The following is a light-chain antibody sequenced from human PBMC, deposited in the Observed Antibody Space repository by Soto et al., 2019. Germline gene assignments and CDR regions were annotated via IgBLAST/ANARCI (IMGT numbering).Light chain of an antibody. CDR2: GVS. CDR3: QHYGATPYT. J-gene: IGKJ2*01. CDR1: QRISSDN. Sequence: VLTQSPDTLSLSPGERATLSCRASQRISSDNLAWNQQKPGQAPRLLIYGVSSRTGGTPDRYSGSGSVTDFTLTISRLEPEDFAVYYCQHYGATPYTFGQGTKLEIK. V-gene: IGKV3-20*01.